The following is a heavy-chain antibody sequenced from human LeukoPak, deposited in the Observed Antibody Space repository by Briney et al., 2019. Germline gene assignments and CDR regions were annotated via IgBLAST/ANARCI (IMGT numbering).Heavy chain of an antibody. J-gene: IGHJ4*02. CDR3: AREILYDSSAYNV. Sequence: PSETLSLTCTVSGGSIRTTSYYWGWVRQPPGKGLEWIGSIYYTGSTYYNPSLKSRVTISIDTSKNQFSLKLRSVTAADTAVYYCAREILYDSSAYNVWGQGTLVTVSS. V-gene: IGHV4-39*07. CDR1: GGSIRTTSYY. CDR2: IYYTGST. D-gene: IGHD3-22*01.